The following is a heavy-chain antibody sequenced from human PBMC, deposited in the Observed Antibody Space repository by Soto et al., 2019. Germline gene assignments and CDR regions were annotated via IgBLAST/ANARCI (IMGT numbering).Heavy chain of an antibody. Sequence: GGSLRLSCAASGFTFSSYAMSWVRQAPGKGLEWVSSITKNGDTTYYAVSVKGRFTISRDNSKNTLYLQVNSLRADDTAIYYCAKDWPGTSSVTSDYWGQRTLVTVSS. V-gene: IGHV3-23*01. CDR1: GFTFSSYA. CDR3: AKDWPGTSSVTSDY. CDR2: ITKNGDTT. J-gene: IGHJ4*02. D-gene: IGHD4-17*01.